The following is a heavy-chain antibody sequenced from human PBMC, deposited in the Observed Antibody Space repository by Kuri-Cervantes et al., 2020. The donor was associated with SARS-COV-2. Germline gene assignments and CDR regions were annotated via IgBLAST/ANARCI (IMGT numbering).Heavy chain of an antibody. J-gene: IGHJ4*02. D-gene: IGHD1-26*01. V-gene: IGHV4-34*12. CDR2: IIHTGGT. CDR3: AITGSQSRRHYFDS. CDR1: GSFIGYY. Sequence: SETXXLTXAVSGSFIGYYGSWFRQPPGKGLEWIVEIIHTGGTDYNPSLKSRVTISVDTSKNQFSLKLRSVTAADTAVYYCAITGSQSRRHYFDSWGQGTLVTVSS.